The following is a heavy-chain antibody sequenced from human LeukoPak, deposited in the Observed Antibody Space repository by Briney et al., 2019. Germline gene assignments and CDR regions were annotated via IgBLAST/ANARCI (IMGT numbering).Heavy chain of an antibody. CDR3: ARGHWVRTKYYFDY. Sequence: SETLSLTCAVYGGSFSGYYWSWIRQPPGKGLEWIGEIDHSGSTNYNPSLKSRVTISVDTSKNQFSLKLTSVTAADTAVYYCARGHWVRTKYYFDYWGQGTLVTVSS. CDR2: IDHSGST. CDR1: GGSFSGYY. D-gene: IGHD3-10*01. J-gene: IGHJ4*02. V-gene: IGHV4-34*01.